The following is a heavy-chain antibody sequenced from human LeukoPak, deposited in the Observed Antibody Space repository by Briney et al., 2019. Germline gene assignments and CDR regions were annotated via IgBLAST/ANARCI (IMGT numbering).Heavy chain of an antibody. D-gene: IGHD4-17*01. Sequence: SETLSLTCPVSGASISSYYWSWIRQPPEEGLEWIGYIYYSRSTNYKPSLKSRITISVDTSKNQYSLNLSSVTAADTAVYYCARGYGNFDYWGQGTLVTVSS. J-gene: IGHJ4*02. V-gene: IGHV4-59*01. CDR2: IYYSRST. CDR3: ARGYGNFDY. CDR1: GASISSYY.